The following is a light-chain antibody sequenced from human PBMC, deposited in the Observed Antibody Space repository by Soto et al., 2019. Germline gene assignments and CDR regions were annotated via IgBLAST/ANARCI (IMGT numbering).Light chain of an antibody. V-gene: IGKV1-5*03. Sequence: DIQMTQSPSTLSASVGYRVTITCRASQTTSRWVAWYQQKSGKAPNPLIYKASTLESGVPSRFSGSGSGTEFTLTISSLQSGDFATYYCQQYNTYPWTFGQGTKVDIX. CDR3: QQYNTYPWT. J-gene: IGKJ1*01. CDR2: KAS. CDR1: QTTSRW.